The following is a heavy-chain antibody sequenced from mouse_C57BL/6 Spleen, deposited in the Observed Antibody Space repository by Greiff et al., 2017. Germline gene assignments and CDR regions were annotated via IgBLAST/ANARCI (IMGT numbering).Heavy chain of an antibody. CDR2: IDPSDSYT. CDR3: ARLTGTGY. V-gene: IGHV1-69*01. Sequence: QVQLQQPGAELVMPGASVKLSCKASGYTFTSYWMHWVKQRPGQGLEWIGEIDPSDSYTNYNQKFKGKSTLTVDKSSSTAYMQLSSLTSADSAVYYCARLTGTGYWGQGTTLTVSS. J-gene: IGHJ2*01. D-gene: IGHD4-1*01. CDR1: GYTFTSYW.